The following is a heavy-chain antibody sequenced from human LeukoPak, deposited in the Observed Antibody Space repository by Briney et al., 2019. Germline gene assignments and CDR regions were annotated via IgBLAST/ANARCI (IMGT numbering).Heavy chain of an antibody. Sequence: GGSLRLSCAASGFTFSSYGMHWVRQTPGKGLEWVALISLDGSIEYYVDSVKGRFTISRDNSKNTLFLQMNSLRPEDTAVYYCAKDSDIAVAGSDDALDVWGQGTMVTVSS. J-gene: IGHJ3*01. D-gene: IGHD6-19*01. CDR1: GFTFSSYG. CDR3: AKDSDIAVAGSDDALDV. V-gene: IGHV3-30*18. CDR2: ISLDGSIE.